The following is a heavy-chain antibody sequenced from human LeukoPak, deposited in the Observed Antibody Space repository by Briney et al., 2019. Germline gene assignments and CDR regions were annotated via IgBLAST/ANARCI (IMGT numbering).Heavy chain of an antibody. D-gene: IGHD2-21*02. Sequence: QAGGSLRLSCAASGFTFSSYGMSWVRQAPGKGLEWVSAISGSGGSTYYADSVKGRFTISRDNSKNTLYLQMNSLRAEDTAVYYCAKPPYCGGDCLGPFVYWGQGTLVTVSS. CDR1: GFTFSSYG. J-gene: IGHJ4*02. CDR2: ISGSGGST. V-gene: IGHV3-23*01. CDR3: AKPPYCGGDCLGPFVY.